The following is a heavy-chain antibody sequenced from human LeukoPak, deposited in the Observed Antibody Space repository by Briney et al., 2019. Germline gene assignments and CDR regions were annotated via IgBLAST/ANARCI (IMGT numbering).Heavy chain of an antibody. CDR1: GFTFSSYG. Sequence: PGGSLRLSCAASGFTFSSYGMHWVRQAPGKGLEWVAVISYDGSNKYYADSVKGRFTISRDNSKNTLYLQMNSLRADDTAVYYCALGYCGGRSCYRFDNWGQGTLVTVSS. V-gene: IGHV3-30*03. CDR2: ISYDGSNK. CDR3: ALGYCGGRSCYRFDN. J-gene: IGHJ4*02. D-gene: IGHD2-15*01.